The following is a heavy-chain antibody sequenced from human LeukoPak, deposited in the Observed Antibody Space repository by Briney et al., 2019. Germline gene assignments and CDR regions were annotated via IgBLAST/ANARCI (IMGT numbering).Heavy chain of an antibody. CDR1: GFTFSSYS. Sequence: PGGSLRLSCAASGFTFSSYSVNWVRQAPGKGLEWVSSISSSSSYIYYADSVKGRFTISRDNPNNTLDLQMNSLTAEDTAVYYCAKGPVAVAGYYFDHWGQGTLVTVSS. D-gene: IGHD6-19*01. V-gene: IGHV3-21*04. CDR2: ISSSSSYI. CDR3: AKGPVAVAGYYFDH. J-gene: IGHJ4*02.